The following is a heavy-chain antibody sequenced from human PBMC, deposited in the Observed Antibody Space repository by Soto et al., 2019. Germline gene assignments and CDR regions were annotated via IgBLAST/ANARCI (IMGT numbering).Heavy chain of an antibody. V-gene: IGHV4-4*07. J-gene: IGHJ6*02. CDR1: GGSISSYY. Sequence: QVQLQESGPGLVKPSETLSLTCTVSGGSISSYYWSWIRQPAGKGLEWIGRIYTSGSTNYNPSLKSRVTMSVDTSKNQLSLKLSSVTAADTAVYYCARDGAITIFGVVIPDLYYYGMDVWGQGTTVTVSS. CDR2: IYTSGST. CDR3: ARDGAITIFGVVIPDLYYYGMDV. D-gene: IGHD3-3*01.